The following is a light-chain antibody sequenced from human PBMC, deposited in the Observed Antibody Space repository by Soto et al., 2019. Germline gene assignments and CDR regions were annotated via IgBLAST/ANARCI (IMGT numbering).Light chain of an antibody. CDR2: AAS. V-gene: IGKV1-39*01. CDR1: QSISNY. Sequence: DIQMTQSPSSLSASVGDRVTVTCRASQSISNYLNWYQQKPGKAPKLLIYAASSLQSGVPSRFSGSGSGTDFTLTISSLQPEDFATYYCQHTSSTPFTFGPGTKVDNK. J-gene: IGKJ3*01. CDR3: QHTSSTPFT.